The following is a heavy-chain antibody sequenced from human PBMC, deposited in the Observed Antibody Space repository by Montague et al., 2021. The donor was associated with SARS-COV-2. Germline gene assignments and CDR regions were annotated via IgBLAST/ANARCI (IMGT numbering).Heavy chain of an antibody. CDR3: ARGQEVYAINGDLNY. CDR2: ICHRGRT. Sequence: SETLSLTCCRLVSWCSCADRKSIRLNSRQHGNSNGDICHRGRTNNNPSLKTRVTISIDTSKNQFSLKLSSVTAADTAVYYCARGQEVYAINGDLNYGGQGTLGTVSS. CDR1: SWCSCAD. J-gene: IGHJ4*02. V-gene: IGHV4-34*01. D-gene: IGHD2-8*01.